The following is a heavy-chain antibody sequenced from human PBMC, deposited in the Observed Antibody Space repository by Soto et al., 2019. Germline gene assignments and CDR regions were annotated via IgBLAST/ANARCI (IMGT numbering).Heavy chain of an antibody. D-gene: IGHD4-17*01. Sequence: QVQPVESGGGVVQPGRSLRLSCAASGFTFSSYGMHWVRQAPGKGLEWVAVISYDGSNKYYADSVKGRFTISRDNSKNTLYLQMNSLRAEDTAVYYCAKDDNADLYGLLDYWGQGTLVTVSS. V-gene: IGHV3-30*18. CDR2: ISYDGSNK. CDR3: AKDDNADLYGLLDY. CDR1: GFTFSSYG. J-gene: IGHJ4*02.